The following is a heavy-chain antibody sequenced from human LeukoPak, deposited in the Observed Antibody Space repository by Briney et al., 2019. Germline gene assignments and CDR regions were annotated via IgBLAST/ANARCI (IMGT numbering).Heavy chain of an antibody. J-gene: IGHJ6*02. CDR3: ARVRVSSYYGMDI. D-gene: IGHD2/OR15-2a*01. V-gene: IGHV3-7*05. CDR2: INQDESEK. Sequence: PAGSLRLSCAASGFTFSTYWMSWVRQAPGKGLEWVANINQDESEKYYVDSVKGRFTISRDNAKNSLYLQMNSLRAEDTAVYYCARVRVSSYYGMDIWGQGATVSVPS. CDR1: GFTFSTYW.